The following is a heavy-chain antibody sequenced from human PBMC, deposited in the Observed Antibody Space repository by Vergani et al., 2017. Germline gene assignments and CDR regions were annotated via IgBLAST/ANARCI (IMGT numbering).Heavy chain of an antibody. D-gene: IGHD2-15*01. CDR1: GYTFSSYG. CDR2: ISYGGSNK. Sequence: QVQLVESGGGVVQPGRSLRLSCAASGYTFSSYGMHWVRQAPGKGLEWVAVISYGGSNKYYADSVKGRFTISKDNSKNTLYLQMNSLRAEDTAVYYCAKDRVAAPGDWGQGTLVTVSS. CDR3: AKDRVAAPGD. V-gene: IGHV3-30*18. J-gene: IGHJ4*02.